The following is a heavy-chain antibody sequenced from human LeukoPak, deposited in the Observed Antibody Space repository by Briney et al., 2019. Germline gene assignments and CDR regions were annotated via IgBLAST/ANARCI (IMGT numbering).Heavy chain of an antibody. D-gene: IGHD3-3*01. Sequence: HPGGSLRLSCAASGFTFSSYVMSWVRQAPGKGLEWVSIITGSGGSTYYADSVKGRFTISRDNSKNTLFLQMNSLRAEDTAVYYCASLDFWSGYPSFDYWGQGTLVTVSS. CDR1: GFTFSSYV. J-gene: IGHJ4*02. CDR3: ASLDFWSGYPSFDY. CDR2: ITGSGGST. V-gene: IGHV3-23*01.